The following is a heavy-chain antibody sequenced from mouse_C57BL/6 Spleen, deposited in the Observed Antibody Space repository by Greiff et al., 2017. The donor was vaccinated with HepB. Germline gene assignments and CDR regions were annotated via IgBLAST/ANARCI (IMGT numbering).Heavy chain of an antibody. CDR1: GYTFTDYY. J-gene: IGHJ2*01. D-gene: IGHD3-2*02. CDR2: INPNNGGT. V-gene: IGHV1-26*01. Sequence: EVMLQQSGPELVKPGASVKISCKASGYTFTDYYMNWVKQSHGKSLEWIGDINPNNGGTSYNQKFKGKATLTVDKSSSTAYMELRSLTSEDSAVYYCARSDTAQATYVPNYFDYWGQGTTLTVSS. CDR3: ARSDTAQATYVPNYFDY.